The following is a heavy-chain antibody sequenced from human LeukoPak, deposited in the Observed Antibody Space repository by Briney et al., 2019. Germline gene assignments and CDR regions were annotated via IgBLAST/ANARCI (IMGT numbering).Heavy chain of an antibody. Sequence: PGGSLRLSCAASGFTFSSYAMGWVRQAPGKGLEWVSAISGSGGSTYYADSAKGRFTISRDNSKNTLYLHMNSLRAEDTAMYYCARDHITIFGVVIIPLDVWGQGTTVTVSS. CDR1: GFTFSSYA. D-gene: IGHD3-3*01. CDR2: ISGSGGST. J-gene: IGHJ6*02. CDR3: ARDHITIFGVVIIPLDV. V-gene: IGHV3-23*01.